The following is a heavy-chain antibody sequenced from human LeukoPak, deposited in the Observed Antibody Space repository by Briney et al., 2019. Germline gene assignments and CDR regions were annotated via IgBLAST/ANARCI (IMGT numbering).Heavy chain of an antibody. Sequence: GASVKVSCKASGYTFTSYGISWVRQAPGQGLEWMGWISAYNGNTNYAQKLQGRVTMTTDTSTSTAYMELRSLRSDDTAVYYCARSANYDFWSGYYRYYYYMDAWGKGTTVTVSS. CDR3: ARSANYDFWSGYYRYYYYMDA. CDR2: ISAYNGNT. V-gene: IGHV1-18*01. D-gene: IGHD3-3*01. CDR1: GYTFTSYG. J-gene: IGHJ6*03.